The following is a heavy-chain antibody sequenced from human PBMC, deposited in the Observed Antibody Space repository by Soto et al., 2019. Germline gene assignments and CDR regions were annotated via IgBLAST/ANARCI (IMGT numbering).Heavy chain of an antibody. CDR2: ISYGGDNK. D-gene: IGHD6-13*01. CDR1: GFIFSDYA. J-gene: IGHJ4*02. Sequence: QVQLVESGGGVVQPGRSLRLSCAASGFIFSDYAMHWVRQAPGKGLEWVAVISYGGDNKYYADSVRGRFAISRDNLKNTLDLQMNSLNPEDMAVYHCAKARHSTSWYGLEADLWGQGTLVTVSS. V-gene: IGHV3-30*09. CDR3: AKARHSTSWYGLEADL.